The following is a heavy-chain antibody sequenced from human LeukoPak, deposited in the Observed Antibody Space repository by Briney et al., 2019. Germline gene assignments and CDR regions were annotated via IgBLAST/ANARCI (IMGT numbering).Heavy chain of an antibody. Sequence: SVKVSCKASGGTFSSCAISWVRQAPGQGLEWMGRIIPIFGTANYAQKFQGRVTITTDESTSTAYMELSSLRSEDTAVYYCARAGGSSGWYGIDYWGQGTLVTVSS. J-gene: IGHJ4*02. CDR3: ARAGGSSGWYGIDY. CDR2: IIPIFGTA. D-gene: IGHD6-19*01. V-gene: IGHV1-69*05. CDR1: GGTFSSCA.